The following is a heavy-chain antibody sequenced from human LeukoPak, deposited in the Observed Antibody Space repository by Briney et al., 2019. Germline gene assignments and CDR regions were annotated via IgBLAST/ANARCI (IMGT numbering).Heavy chain of an antibody. CDR3: AATTYIVVVPAASLDY. Sequence: ASVKVSCKASGYTFTSYYMHWVRQAPGQGLEWMGIINPSGGSTSYAQKFQGGVTMTRDTSTSTVYMELSSLRSEDTAVYYCAATTYIVVVPAASLDYWGQGTLVTVSS. CDR1: GYTFTSYY. D-gene: IGHD2-2*01. V-gene: IGHV1-46*01. CDR2: INPSGGST. J-gene: IGHJ4*02.